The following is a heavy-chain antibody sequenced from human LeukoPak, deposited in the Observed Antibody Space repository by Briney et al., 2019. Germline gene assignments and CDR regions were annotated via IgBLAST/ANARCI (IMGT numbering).Heavy chain of an antibody. CDR2: ISYDGSNK. CDR1: GFTFSSYG. D-gene: IGHD6-6*01. CDR3: AREDVHSSSFDY. J-gene: IGHJ4*02. Sequence: GGSLRLSCAASGFTFSSYGMHWVRQAPGKGLEWVAVISYDGSNKYYADSVKGRFTISRDNSKNTLYLQMNSLRAEDTAVYYCAREDVHSSSFDYWGQGTLVTVSS. V-gene: IGHV3-30*03.